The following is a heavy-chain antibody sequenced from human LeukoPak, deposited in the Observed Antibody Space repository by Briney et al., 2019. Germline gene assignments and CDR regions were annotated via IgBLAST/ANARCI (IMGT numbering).Heavy chain of an antibody. V-gene: IGHV3-21*01. Sequence: GGSLRLSCAASGFTFSSYAMSWVRQAPGKGLEWVSSISSSSSYIYYADSVKGRFTISRDNAKNSLYLQMNSLRAEDTAVYYCARATSGWYPGYWGQGTLVTVSS. D-gene: IGHD6-19*01. CDR3: ARATSGWYPGY. CDR1: GFTFSSYA. CDR2: ISSSSSYI. J-gene: IGHJ4*02.